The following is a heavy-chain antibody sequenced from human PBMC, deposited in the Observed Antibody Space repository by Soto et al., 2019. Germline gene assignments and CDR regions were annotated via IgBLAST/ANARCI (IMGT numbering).Heavy chain of an antibody. CDR2: ISSSSSTI. CDR3: AREMAALNYFDS. Sequence: EVQLVESGGGLVQPGGSRRLSGAASGFTFSSYSMNWVGQAPGKGLEWVSYISSSSSTIYYADSVKGRFTISRDNAKNSLYLQMNSLRAEDTAVYYCAREMAALNYFDSWGQGTLVTVSS. CDR1: GFTFSSYS. V-gene: IGHV3-48*01. D-gene: IGHD2-15*01. J-gene: IGHJ4*02.